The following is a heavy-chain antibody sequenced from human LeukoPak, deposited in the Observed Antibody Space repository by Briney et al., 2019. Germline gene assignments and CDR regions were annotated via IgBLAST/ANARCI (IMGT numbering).Heavy chain of an antibody. V-gene: IGHV3-7*01. CDR3: ARGPPDYDFWSGKSNWFDP. CDR1: GFTFSSYW. D-gene: IGHD3-3*01. CDR2: IKQDGSEK. J-gene: IGHJ5*02. Sequence: PGGSLRLSCAASGFTFSSYWMSWVRQAPGKGLEWVANIKQDGSEKYYVDSVKGRFTISRDNAKNSLYLQMNSLRAEDTAVHYCARGPPDYDFWSGKSNWFDPWGQGTLVTVSS.